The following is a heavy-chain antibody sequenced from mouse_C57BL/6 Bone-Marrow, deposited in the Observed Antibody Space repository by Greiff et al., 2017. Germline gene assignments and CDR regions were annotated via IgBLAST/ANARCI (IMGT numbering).Heavy chain of an antibody. D-gene: IGHD3-3*01. V-gene: IGHV1-81*01. CDR1: GYTFTSYG. Sequence: VKLQESGAELARPGASVKLSCKASGYTFTSYGISWVKQRTGQGLEWIGEIYPRSGNTYYNEKFKGKATLTADKSSSTAYMELRSLTSEDSAVYFCARKVLGQAMDYWGQGTSVTVSS. CDR3: ARKVLGQAMDY. CDR2: IYPRSGNT. J-gene: IGHJ4*01.